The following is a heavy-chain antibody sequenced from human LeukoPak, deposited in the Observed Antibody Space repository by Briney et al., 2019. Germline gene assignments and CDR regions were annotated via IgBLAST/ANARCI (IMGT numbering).Heavy chain of an antibody. Sequence: PSETLSLTCTVSGGSISSHYWSWIRQPPGKGLEWIGYIYYSGSTNYNPSLKSRVTISVDTSKNQFSLKLSSVTAADTAVYYCARYYDFWSGYYIDYWDQGTLVTVSS. V-gene: IGHV4-59*11. D-gene: IGHD3-3*01. CDR3: ARYYDFWSGYYIDY. CDR1: GGSISSHY. CDR2: IYYSGST. J-gene: IGHJ4*02.